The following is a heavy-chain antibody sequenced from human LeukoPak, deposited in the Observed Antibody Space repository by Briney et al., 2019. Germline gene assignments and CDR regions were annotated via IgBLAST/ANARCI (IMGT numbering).Heavy chain of an antibody. D-gene: IGHD3-10*01. V-gene: IGHV4-59*10. CDR1: GGSFSGYY. Sequence: SETLSLTCAVYGGSFSGYYWSWIRQPAGKGLEWIGRIYTSGSTNYNPSLKSRVTMSVDTSKNQFSLKLSSVTAADTAVYYCARAARGARGASYYYYYMDVWGKGTTVTISS. CDR3: ARAARGARGASYYYYYMDV. J-gene: IGHJ6*03. CDR2: IYTSGST.